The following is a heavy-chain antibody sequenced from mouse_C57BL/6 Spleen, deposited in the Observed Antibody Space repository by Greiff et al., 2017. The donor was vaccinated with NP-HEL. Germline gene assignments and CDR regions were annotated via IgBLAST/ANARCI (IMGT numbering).Heavy chain of an antibody. Sequence: VQLQQSGPELVKPGASVKIPCKASGYTFTDYNMDWVKQSHGKSLEWIGDINPNNGGTNYNQKFKGKATLTVDKSSSTAYMELRSLTSEDTAVYYCGSAGGSSYRSYFDYWGQGTTLTVSS. J-gene: IGHJ2*01. D-gene: IGHD1-1*01. CDR3: GSAGGSSYRSYFDY. CDR2: INPNNGGT. CDR1: GYTFTDYN. V-gene: IGHV1-18*01.